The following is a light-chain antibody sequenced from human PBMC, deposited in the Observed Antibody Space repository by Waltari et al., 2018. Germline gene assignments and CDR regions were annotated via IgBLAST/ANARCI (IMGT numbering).Light chain of an antibody. J-gene: IGLJ3*02. Sequence: QSALTQPPSASGSPGQSVTISCTGTSSDDGGYNYVSWYQQHPGKAPKLLIFEVTKRPSGVPVRFSGSKSVDMASLTVSGLQADDEADYFCSAYVGSEVVFGEGTKLTVL. CDR1: SSDDGGYNY. V-gene: IGLV2-8*01. CDR3: SAYVGSEVV. CDR2: EVT.